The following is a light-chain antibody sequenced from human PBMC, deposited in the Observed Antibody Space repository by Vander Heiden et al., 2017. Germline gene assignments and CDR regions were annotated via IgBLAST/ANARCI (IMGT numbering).Light chain of an antibody. CDR3: QQSYSTPRMYT. CDR1: QSISSY. Sequence: DIQMTQSPSSLSASVGDRVTITCRASQSISSYLNWYQQKPGKAPKLLIYAASSLQSGVPSRCSGSGSGTDFTLTISSLQPEDFATYYCQQSYSTPRMYTFGQGTKLEIK. J-gene: IGKJ2*01. CDR2: AAS. V-gene: IGKV1-39*01.